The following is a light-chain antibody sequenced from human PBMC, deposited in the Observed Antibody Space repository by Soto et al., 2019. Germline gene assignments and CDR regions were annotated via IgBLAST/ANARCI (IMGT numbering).Light chain of an antibody. CDR2: AAS. J-gene: IGKJ2*01. Sequence: DIQMTQSPSSLSASVGERVTITCRASQSISSYLNWYQQKPGKAPKLLIYAASSLQSGVPSRFSGGGSGTNFTLTISILQPEDFATYYCQQSYSTPMYTFGQGMKLESK. CDR1: QSISSY. V-gene: IGKV1-39*01. CDR3: QQSYSTPMYT.